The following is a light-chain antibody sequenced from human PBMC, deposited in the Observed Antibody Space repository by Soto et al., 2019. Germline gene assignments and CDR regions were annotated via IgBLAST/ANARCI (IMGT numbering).Light chain of an antibody. CDR3: QHRYKWSPRFT. CDR1: QSVSSY. J-gene: IGKJ3*01. CDR2: DAS. Sequence: EIVLTQSPATLSLSPGERATLSCRASQSVSSYLAWYQQKPGQAPRLLIYDASTRATGITARFSGSWSGTIFTISISSIEPEDYAVYYCQHRYKWSPRFTFGHGTKVDIK. V-gene: IGKV3-11*01.